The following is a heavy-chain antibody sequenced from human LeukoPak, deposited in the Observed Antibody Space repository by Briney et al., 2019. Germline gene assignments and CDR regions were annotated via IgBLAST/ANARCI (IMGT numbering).Heavy chain of an antibody. D-gene: IGHD3-3*01. V-gene: IGHV3-7*01. Sequence: GGSLRLSCAASGFTFSSYWMSWVRQAPGKGLEWEADIKQDGSEKYYVDSVKGRFTISRDNAKNSLYLQVNSLRAEDTAVYYCARDWVRFLEAFDIWGQGTMVTVSS. CDR2: IKQDGSEK. CDR3: ARDWVRFLEAFDI. CDR1: GFTFSSYW. J-gene: IGHJ3*02.